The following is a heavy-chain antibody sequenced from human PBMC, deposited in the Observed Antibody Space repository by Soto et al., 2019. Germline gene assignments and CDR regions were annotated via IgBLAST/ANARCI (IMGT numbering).Heavy chain of an antibody. V-gene: IGHV3-21*01. CDR1: GFTFSSYS. CDR2: ISSSSSYI. D-gene: IGHD3-22*01. CDR3: ARSYDSSGYTAYYYGMDV. Sequence: GGSLRLSCAASGFTFSSYSMNWVRQAPGKGLEWVSSISSSSSYIYYADSVKGRFTISRDNAKNSLYLQMNSLRAEDTAVYYCARSYDSSGYTAYYYGMDVWGQGTTVTVS. J-gene: IGHJ6*02.